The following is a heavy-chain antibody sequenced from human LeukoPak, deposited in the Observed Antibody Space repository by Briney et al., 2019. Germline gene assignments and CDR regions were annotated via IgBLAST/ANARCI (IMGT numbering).Heavy chain of an antibody. CDR2: IYYSGST. CDR1: GGSIRSYY. D-gene: IGHD3-10*01. Sequence: SQTLSLTCTVSGGSIRSYYWSWIRQPPGKGLEWIGYIYYSGSTNYNPSLKSRVTISVDTSKNQFSLKLSSVTAADTAVYYCASTNMVRGVIITTGPPDYWGQGTLVTVSS. V-gene: IGHV4-59*12. CDR3: ASTNMVRGVIITTGPPDY. J-gene: IGHJ4*02.